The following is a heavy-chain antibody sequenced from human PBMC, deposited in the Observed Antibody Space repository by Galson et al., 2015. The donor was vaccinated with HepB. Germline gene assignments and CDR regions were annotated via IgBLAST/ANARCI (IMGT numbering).Heavy chain of an antibody. CDR2: VSGSGGTT. Sequence: SLRLSCAASGFYFNGFVMNWVRQAAGEGLEWVPSVSGSGGTTYYADFVKGRFTVSRDNSKNTLHLQMNSLRVEDTALYYCARTLDYYDGTGYQGPSIDHWGQGTRVTVSS. J-gene: IGHJ4*02. V-gene: IGHV3-23*01. CDR1: GFYFNGFV. CDR3: ARTLDYYDGTGYQGPSIDH. D-gene: IGHD3-22*01.